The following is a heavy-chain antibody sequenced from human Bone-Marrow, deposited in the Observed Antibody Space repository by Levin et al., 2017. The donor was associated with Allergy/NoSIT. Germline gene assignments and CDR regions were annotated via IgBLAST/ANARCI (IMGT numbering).Heavy chain of an antibody. V-gene: IGHV3-53*01. D-gene: IGHD6-13*01. Sequence: PGGSLRLSCAASGFTVNSNYMSWVRQTPGKGLEWVSVIYSVGTIYYADSVRGRFTISRDNSKNTVYLQMNSLRAEDTAVYYCAREARSEQQVWRYFDFWGQGTLVTVSS. CDR2: IYSVGTI. CDR1: GFTVNSNY. CDR3: AREARSEQQVWRYFDF. J-gene: IGHJ4*02.